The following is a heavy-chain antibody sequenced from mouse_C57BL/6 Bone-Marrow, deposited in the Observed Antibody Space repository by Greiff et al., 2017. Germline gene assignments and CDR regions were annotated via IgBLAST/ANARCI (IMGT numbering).Heavy chain of an antibody. D-gene: IGHD2-1*01. CDR1: GFTFSSYT. V-gene: IGHV5-9*01. CDR3: ARRRYGNLYAMDY. CDR2: ISGGGGNT. Sequence: EVKLVESGGGLVKPGGSLKLSCAASGFTFSSYTMSWVRQTPEKRLEWVATISGGGGNTYYPDSVKGRFTISRDNAKNTLYLQMSCLRSEDTDLYYCARRRYGNLYAMDYWGQGTSVTVSS. J-gene: IGHJ4*01.